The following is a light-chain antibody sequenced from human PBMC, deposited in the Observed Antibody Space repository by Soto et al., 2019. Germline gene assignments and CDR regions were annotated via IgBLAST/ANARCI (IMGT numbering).Light chain of an antibody. CDR3: QQYSDWHWT. J-gene: IGKJ1*01. Sequence: EIMMTQSPGTLSVSPGERATLSCRASQSISNRLAWYQQKPGQTPRLLIYGASTRPTDIPTRFSGGGSGTEFTLTISSLQSDHLSVYYCQQYSDWHWTFGQGNKVELK. CDR2: GAS. V-gene: IGKV3-15*01. CDR1: QSISNR.